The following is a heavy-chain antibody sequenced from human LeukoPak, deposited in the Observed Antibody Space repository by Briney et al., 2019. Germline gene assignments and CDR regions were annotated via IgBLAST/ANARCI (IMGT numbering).Heavy chain of an antibody. CDR1: GGTFSSYA. J-gene: IGHJ3*02. CDR2: IIPIFGTA. D-gene: IGHD2-15*01. V-gene: IGHV1-69*01. Sequence: SVKVSCKASGGTFSSYAISWVRQAPGQGLEWMGGIIPIFGTANYAQKFQGRVTITADESTSTAYIELSSLRSEDTAVYYCARDRYCSGGSCYDAFDIWGQGTMVTVSS. CDR3: ARDRYCSGGSCYDAFDI.